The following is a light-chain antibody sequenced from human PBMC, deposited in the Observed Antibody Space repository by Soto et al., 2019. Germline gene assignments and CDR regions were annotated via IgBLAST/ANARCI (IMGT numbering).Light chain of an antibody. V-gene: IGLV4-69*01. Sequence: QPVLTQSPSASASLGASVKLTCTLSSGHSSYAIAWHQQQPEKGARYLMKLNSDGSHSKGDGIPDRFSGSSSGTERYLTISSLQSEDEADYYCQTWSTGIRVFGGATNLTVL. J-gene: IGLJ3*02. CDR3: QTWSTGIRV. CDR2: LNSDGSH. CDR1: SGHSSYA.